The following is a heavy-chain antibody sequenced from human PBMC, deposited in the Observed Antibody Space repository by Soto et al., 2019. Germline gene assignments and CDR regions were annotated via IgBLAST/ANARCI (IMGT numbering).Heavy chain of an antibody. CDR1: GFTFSSYG. Sequence: PGGSLRPSCAASGFTFSSYGMHWVRQAPGKGLEWVAVIWYDGSNKYYADSVKGRFTISRDNSKNTLYLQMNSLGAEDTAVYYCASGISDYSNYFYYYYGMDVWGQGTTVTVSS. J-gene: IGHJ6*02. V-gene: IGHV3-33*01. CDR2: IWYDGSNK. CDR3: ASGISDYSNYFYYYYGMDV. D-gene: IGHD4-4*01.